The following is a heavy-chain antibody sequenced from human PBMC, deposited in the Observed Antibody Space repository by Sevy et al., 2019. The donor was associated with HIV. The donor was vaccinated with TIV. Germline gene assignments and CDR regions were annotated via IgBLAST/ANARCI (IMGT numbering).Heavy chain of an antibody. V-gene: IGHV3-7*01. J-gene: IGHJ3*01. Sequence: GGSLRLSCVASGSSFGIHWMSWVRQAPGKGLEWVAKKNQDGGQKYYVDSVKGRFTISRDNAKSSLYLQMNSLRVEDTALYYWARDPDPVPGVAFGVWGQGTMVTVSS. CDR1: GSSFGIHW. CDR2: KNQDGGQK. CDR3: ARDPDPVPGVAFGV.